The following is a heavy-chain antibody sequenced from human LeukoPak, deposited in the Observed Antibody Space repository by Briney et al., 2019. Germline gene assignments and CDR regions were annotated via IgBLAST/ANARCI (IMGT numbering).Heavy chain of an antibody. D-gene: IGHD6-19*01. CDR3: AKLPHIYSSGWSQESKDY. CDR2: ISGSGGTT. V-gene: IGHV3-23*01. CDR1: GFTFSTYA. Sequence: GGSLRLSCAASGFTFSTYAMSWVRQAPGKGLEWVSAISGSGGTTYYADSVKGRFTISRDNSKNTLYLQMNSLRAEDTAVYYCAKLPHIYSSGWSQESKDYWGQGTLVTVSS. J-gene: IGHJ4*02.